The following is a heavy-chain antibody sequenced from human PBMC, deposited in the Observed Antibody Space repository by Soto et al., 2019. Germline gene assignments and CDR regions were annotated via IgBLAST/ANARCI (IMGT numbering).Heavy chain of an antibody. CDR2: IYYSGST. CDR3: ARDLRYAFDI. J-gene: IGHJ3*02. V-gene: IGHV4-31*01. Sequence: QVQLQESGPGLVKPSQTLSLTCTVSGGSISSGGYYWSWIRQHPGKGLEWIGYIYYSGSTYYNPSLKXXVXIXXDTSKNQFSLKLSSVTAADTAVYYCARDLRYAFDIWGQGTMVTVSS. CDR1: GGSISSGGYY.